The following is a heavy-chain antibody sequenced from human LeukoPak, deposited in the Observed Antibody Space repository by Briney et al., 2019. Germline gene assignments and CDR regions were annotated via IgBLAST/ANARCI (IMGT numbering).Heavy chain of an antibody. J-gene: IGHJ4*02. CDR2: IKQDGSEK. D-gene: IGHD3-9*01. CDR3: ARVDFDWLFDY. V-gene: IGHV3-7*01. Sequence: GGSLRLSCAASGFTFSSYWMSWVRQAPGKGLEWVANIKQDGSEKYYVDSVKGRFTISRDNAKNSLYLQMNSLKAEDTAVYYCARVDFDWLFDYWGQGTLVTVSS. CDR1: GFTFSSYW.